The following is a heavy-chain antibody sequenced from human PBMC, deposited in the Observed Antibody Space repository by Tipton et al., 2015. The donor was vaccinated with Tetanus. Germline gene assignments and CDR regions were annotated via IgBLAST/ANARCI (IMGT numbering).Heavy chain of an antibody. CDR3: ARDNGGRGVIVSDHYYCGMDV. J-gene: IGHJ6*02. CDR1: GFTFSSYS. Sequence: SLRLSCAASGFTFSSYSMNWVRQAPGKGLEWVSYISSSSSTIYYADSVKGRFTISRDNAKNSLYLQMNSLRAEDTAVYYCARDNGGRGVIVSDHYYCGMDVWGQGTTVTVSS. D-gene: IGHD3-16*02. CDR2: ISSSSSTI. V-gene: IGHV3-48*01.